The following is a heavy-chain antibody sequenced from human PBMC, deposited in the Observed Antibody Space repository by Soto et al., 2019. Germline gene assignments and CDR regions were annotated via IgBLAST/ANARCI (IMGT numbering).Heavy chain of an antibody. CDR3: ARQTWTAGQQLVNY. Sequence: QLQLQESGPGLVKPSETLSLTCTVSGGSISSSSYYWGWIRQPPGKGLEWIGSIYYSGSTYYNPSLKSRVTISVDTSKNQFSLKLSSVTAADTAVYYCARQTWTAGQQLVNYWGQGTLVTVSS. V-gene: IGHV4-39*01. CDR2: IYYSGST. J-gene: IGHJ4*02. CDR1: GGSISSSSYY. D-gene: IGHD6-13*01.